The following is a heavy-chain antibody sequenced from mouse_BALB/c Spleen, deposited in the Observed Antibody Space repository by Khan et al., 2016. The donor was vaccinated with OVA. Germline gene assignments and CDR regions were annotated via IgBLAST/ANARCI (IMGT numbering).Heavy chain of an antibody. CDR1: GYSITSDYA. CDR2: ISYSGSS. V-gene: IGHV3-2*02. CDR3: ARGRTY. Sequence: EVQLQESGPGLVKPSQSLSLTCTVTGYSITSDYAWNWIRQFPGNKLEWMGYISYSGSSSSPPSLKSRISITRDTSKNQFFLQLNSVTTEDTATYYCARGRTYWGQGTSVTVSS. J-gene: IGHJ4*01.